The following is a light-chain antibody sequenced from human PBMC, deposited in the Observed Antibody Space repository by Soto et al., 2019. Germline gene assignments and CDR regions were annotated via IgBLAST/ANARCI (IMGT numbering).Light chain of an antibody. V-gene: IGKV3-15*01. J-gene: IGKJ4*01. Sequence: EIVMTQSPATLPVSPGERATLSCRASQSIYSNLAWYQQKPGQSPRLLIYAASTRATGIPARFSGSGSGTDFTLTISSLQSEDFALYYCQQYSKWPLTFGGGTKVEIK. CDR3: QQYSKWPLT. CDR2: AAS. CDR1: QSIYSN.